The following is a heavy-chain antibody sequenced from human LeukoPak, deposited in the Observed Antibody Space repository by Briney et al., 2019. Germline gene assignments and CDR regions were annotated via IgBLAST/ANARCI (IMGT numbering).Heavy chain of an antibody. CDR2: IHYNGIT. Sequence: PSETLSLTCTVSGSMYNYYWSWIRQPPGKGLEWIGYIHYNGITNYNPSLKSRVTMSLDTSKNQFSLKLSSVTAADTAVYYCARGNYYDSSGYDYWGQGTLVTVSS. V-gene: IGHV4-59*01. CDR1: GSMYNYY. D-gene: IGHD3-22*01. J-gene: IGHJ4*02. CDR3: ARGNYYDSSGYDY.